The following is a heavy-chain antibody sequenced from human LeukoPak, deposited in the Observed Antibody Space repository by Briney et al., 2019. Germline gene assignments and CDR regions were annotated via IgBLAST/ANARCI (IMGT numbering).Heavy chain of an antibody. D-gene: IGHD4-17*01. CDR1: GFTVSSNY. Sequence: GGSLRLSCAASGFTVSSNYMSWVRQAPGKGLEWVSVIYSGGSTYYADSVKGRFTISRDNSKNTLYLQMNSLRAEDTAVYYCARGDGDYGYWYFDLWGRGTLVTVSS. J-gene: IGHJ2*01. V-gene: IGHV3-53*01. CDR3: ARGDGDYGYWYFDL. CDR2: IYSGGST.